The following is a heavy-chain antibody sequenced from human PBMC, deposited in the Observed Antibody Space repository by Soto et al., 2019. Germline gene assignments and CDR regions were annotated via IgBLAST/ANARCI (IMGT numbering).Heavy chain of an antibody. V-gene: IGHV4-61*08. J-gene: IGHJ5*02. CDR3: ARRWGFTSDL. D-gene: IGHD1-26*01. CDR1: GGSISSGGYS. CDR2: IYYSGST. Sequence: SETLSLTCAVSGGSISSGGYSWNWIRQPPGKGLEWIGYIYYSGSTNYNPSLKSRVTISVDTSKNQFSLKLSSVTAADTAVYYCARRWGFTSDLWGQGTLVTVSS.